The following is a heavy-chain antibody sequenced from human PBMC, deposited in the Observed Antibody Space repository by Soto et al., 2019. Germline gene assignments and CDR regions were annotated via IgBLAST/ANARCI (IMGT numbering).Heavy chain of an antibody. J-gene: IGHJ3*02. CDR1: GFTFSTYA. CDR2: ISAGGGST. Sequence: HPGGSLRLSCAASGFTFSTYAMSWVRQAPGKGLEWVSAISAGGGSTYYADSVRGRFTISRDNSMNALYLQMNSLRIEDTAVYYCAHPRGYGVFDAYDIWGQGTMVTVSS. CDR3: AHPRGYGVFDAYDI. V-gene: IGHV3-23*01. D-gene: IGHD4-17*01.